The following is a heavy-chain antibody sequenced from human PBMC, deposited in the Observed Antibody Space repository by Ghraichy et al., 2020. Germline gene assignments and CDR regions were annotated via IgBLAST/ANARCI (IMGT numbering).Heavy chain of an antibody. CDR2: INHSGST. D-gene: IGHD6-19*01. V-gene: IGHV4-34*01. Sequence: SETLSLTCAVYGGSFSGYYWSWIRQPPGKGLEWIGEINHSGSTNYNPSLKSRVTISVDTSKNQFSLKLSSVTAADTAVYYCARGLQAVVGTGEYDYWGQGTLVTVSS. J-gene: IGHJ4*02. CDR3: ARGLQAVVGTGEYDY. CDR1: GGSFSGYY.